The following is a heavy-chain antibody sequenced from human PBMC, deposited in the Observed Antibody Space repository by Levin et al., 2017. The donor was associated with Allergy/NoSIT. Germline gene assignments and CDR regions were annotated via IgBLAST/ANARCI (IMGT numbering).Heavy chain of an antibody. V-gene: IGHV1-2*02. CDR2: INPNTGGT. J-gene: IGHJ4*02. CDR3: AREVYFGGSGNWDY. D-gene: IGHD6-25*01. CDR1: GYTFTGHL. Sequence: ASVKVSCKASGYTFTGHLLHWVRQAPGQGLEWMGWINPNTGGTMYAQKFQGRVSMTRETSIITVYMELSSLKSDDTAVYYCAREVYFGGSGNWDYWGQGTLVTVSS.